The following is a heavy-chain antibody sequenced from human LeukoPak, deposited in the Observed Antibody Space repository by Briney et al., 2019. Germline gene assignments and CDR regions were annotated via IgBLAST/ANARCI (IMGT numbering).Heavy chain of an antibody. Sequence: SETLSLTCTVSGGSISSYYWSWIRQPAGKGLEWIGRIYTSGSTNYNPSLTSRVTMSVDTSKNQFSLKLSSVTAAETAVYYCARVGVVVPAAISWFDPWGQGTLVTLSS. CDR2: IYTSGST. CDR1: GGSISSYY. D-gene: IGHD2-2*02. J-gene: IGHJ5*02. CDR3: ARVGVVVPAAISWFDP. V-gene: IGHV4-4*07.